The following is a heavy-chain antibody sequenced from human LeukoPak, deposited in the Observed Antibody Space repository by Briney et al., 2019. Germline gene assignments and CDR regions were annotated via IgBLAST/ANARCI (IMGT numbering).Heavy chain of an antibody. CDR2: ISDRGGST. CDR1: GFTFSGYV. Sequence: GGSLRLSCAASGFTFSGYVMSWVRQAPGKGLEWVSSISDRGGSTYYVDSVKGRFTISRDNSKNTLYLQMNSLRAEDTAVYYCAKDKDSSGYPSSPCDYWGQGTLVTVSS. J-gene: IGHJ4*02. V-gene: IGHV3-23*01. D-gene: IGHD3-22*01. CDR3: AKDKDSSGYPSSPCDY.